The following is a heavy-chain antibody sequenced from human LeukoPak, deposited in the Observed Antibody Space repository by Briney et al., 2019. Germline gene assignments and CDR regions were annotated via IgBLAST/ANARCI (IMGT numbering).Heavy chain of an antibody. CDR1: GFTFTRSA. Sequence: GASVKVSCTASGFTFTRSAMQWVRQARGQRLEWIGWIVVGSGNTNYAQTFQERVTITRDMSTSTAYMELSSLRSEDTAVYYCAAADYYDSSGYYPYAFHIWGQGTMVTVSS. V-gene: IGHV1-58*02. J-gene: IGHJ3*02. CDR2: IVVGSGNT. D-gene: IGHD3-22*01. CDR3: AAADYYDSSGYYPYAFHI.